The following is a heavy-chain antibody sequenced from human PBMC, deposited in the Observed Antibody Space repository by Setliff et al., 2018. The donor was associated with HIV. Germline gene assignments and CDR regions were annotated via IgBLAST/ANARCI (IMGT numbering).Heavy chain of an antibody. Sequence: PSETLSLTCAVSAYSINSGYYWGWIRQSPGKGLEWIASIYHSGSTYYNPSLKSRVTISVDTSKNQFSLKLSSVTAAGTAVYYCATYADRESNRFDPWGQGILVTVSS. D-gene: IGHD3-10*01. CDR2: IYHSGST. V-gene: IGHV4-38-2*01. CDR3: ATYADRESNRFDP. CDR1: AYSINSGYY. J-gene: IGHJ5*02.